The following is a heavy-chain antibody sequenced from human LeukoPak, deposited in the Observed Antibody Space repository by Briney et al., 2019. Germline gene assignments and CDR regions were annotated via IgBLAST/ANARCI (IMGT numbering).Heavy chain of an antibody. CDR1: GFTFSSYA. CDR3: ARGRVYDSSSYSDY. D-gene: IGHD3-22*01. V-gene: IGHV3-30-3*01. J-gene: IGHJ4*02. Sequence: PGGSLRLSCAASGFTFSSYAMNWVRQAPGKGLEWVAVISYDGSNKYYADSVKGRFIISRDNSKNTLYLQLNSLRAEDTAVYYCARGRVYDSSSYSDYWGQGTLVTVSS. CDR2: ISYDGSNK.